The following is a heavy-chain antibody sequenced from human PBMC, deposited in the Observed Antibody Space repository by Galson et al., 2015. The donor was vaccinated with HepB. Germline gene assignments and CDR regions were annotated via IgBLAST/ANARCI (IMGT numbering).Heavy chain of an antibody. CDR3: ARDLQTYGFFDY. CDR2: ISYDGSYK. D-gene: IGHD4-17*01. Sequence: SLRLSCAASGFTLSTYAMHWVRQAPGKGLGWVAVISYDGSYKYYADSVRGRFTISRDNSKNTLYLQMNSLRAEDTAVYYCARDLQTYGFFDYWGQGTLVTVSS. V-gene: IGHV3-30*04. CDR1: GFTLSTYA. J-gene: IGHJ4*02.